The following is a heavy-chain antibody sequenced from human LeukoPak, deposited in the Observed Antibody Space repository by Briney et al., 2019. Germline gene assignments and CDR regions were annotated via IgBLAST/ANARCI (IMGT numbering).Heavy chain of an antibody. D-gene: IGHD3-10*02. J-gene: IGHJ5*02. V-gene: IGHV1-69*13. CDR1: GGTFSSYA. CDR2: IIPVFGTA. CDR3: ARVGIVREGWFDP. Sequence: ASVKVSCKASGGTFSSYAISWVRQAPGQGLEWMGGIIPVFGTANYAQKFQGRVTITADESTSTAYMELSSLRSEDTAEYYCARVGIVREGWFDPWGQGTLVTVSS.